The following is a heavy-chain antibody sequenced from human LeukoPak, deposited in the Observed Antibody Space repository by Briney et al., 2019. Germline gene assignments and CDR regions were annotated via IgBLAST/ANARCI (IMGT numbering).Heavy chain of an antibody. Sequence: PGGSLRLSCAASGFTFSSYSMNWVRQAPGKGLEWVSSISSSSYIYYADSVKGRFTISGDNAKNSLYLQMNSLRAEDTAVYYCARDQDRDMTTVTHSLGYWGQGTLVTVSS. V-gene: IGHV3-21*01. CDR1: GFTFSSYS. J-gene: IGHJ4*02. CDR2: ISSSSYI. CDR3: ARDQDRDMTTVTHSLGY. D-gene: IGHD4-11*01.